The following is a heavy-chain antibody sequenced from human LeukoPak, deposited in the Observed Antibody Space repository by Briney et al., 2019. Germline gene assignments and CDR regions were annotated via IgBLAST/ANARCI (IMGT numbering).Heavy chain of an antibody. V-gene: IGHV1-18*01. CDR1: DYTFSSYG. D-gene: IGHD3-16*02. J-gene: IGHJ4*02. CDR2: INAYNGNT. Sequence: GASVKVSCKASDYTFSSYGISWVRQAPGQGPEWMGWINAYNGNTNYAQNLQGRVTMTTDTSTRTAYMELRSLRSDNTAVYYCARCTFGGVIVRDFDYWGQGTLVTVS. CDR3: ARCTFGGVIVRDFDY.